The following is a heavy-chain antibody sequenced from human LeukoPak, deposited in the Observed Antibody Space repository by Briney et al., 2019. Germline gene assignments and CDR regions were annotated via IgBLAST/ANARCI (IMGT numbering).Heavy chain of an antibody. CDR1: GFTFSSYW. CDR2: INSDGSST. J-gene: IGHJ3*02. Sequence: PGGSLRLSCAASGFTFSSYWMHWVRQAPGKGLVWVSRINSDGSSTSYADSVKGRFTISRDNAKNTLYLQMNSLRAEDTAVYYCAKRNSFTMGDAFDIWGQGTMVTVSS. D-gene: IGHD3-10*01. CDR3: AKRNSFTMGDAFDI. V-gene: IGHV3-74*01.